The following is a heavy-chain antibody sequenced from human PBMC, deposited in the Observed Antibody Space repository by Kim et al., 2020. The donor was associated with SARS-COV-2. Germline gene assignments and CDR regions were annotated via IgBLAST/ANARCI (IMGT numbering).Heavy chain of an antibody. V-gene: IGHV4-39*01. CDR1: GDSISSSSYY. D-gene: IGHD3-10*01. CDR2: MSYSGST. Sequence: SETLSLTSTVSGDSISSSSYYWGWIRQPPGKGLEWIGSMSYSGSTYLNPSLQSRVTISVDTSKNQFSLKLSSVTAADTAVYYCARHITHIWFVDLKIYHFDFWGQGTLVTVSS. J-gene: IGHJ4*02. CDR3: ARHITHIWFVDLKIYHFDF.